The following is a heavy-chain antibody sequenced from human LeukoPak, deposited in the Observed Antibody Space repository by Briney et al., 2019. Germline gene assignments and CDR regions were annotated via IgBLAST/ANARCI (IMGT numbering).Heavy chain of an antibody. CDR1: GGSISSSSYY. Sequence: PSETLSLTCTVSGGSISSSSYYWGWIRQPPGKGLEWIGSIYYSGSTNYNPSLKSRVTISVDTSKNQFSLKLSSVTAADTAVYYCARKGRQQLSTWGQGTLVTVSS. V-gene: IGHV4-39*07. J-gene: IGHJ5*02. D-gene: IGHD6-13*01. CDR2: IYYSGST. CDR3: ARKGRQQLST.